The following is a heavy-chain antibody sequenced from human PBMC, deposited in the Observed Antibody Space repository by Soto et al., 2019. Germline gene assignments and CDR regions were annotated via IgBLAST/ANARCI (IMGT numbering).Heavy chain of an antibody. CDR3: SRQDYDFWSGSTHYYYGMDV. D-gene: IGHD3-3*01. CDR1: GYSFNSYW. Sequence: GESLKISCKGSGYSFNSYWISWVRQMPGKGMEWMGSIDPSDSYTNYSTSFQGHVTISADKSISTAYLQLSSLKASDTAMYYCSRQDYDFWSGSTHYYYGMDVWGQGTTVTVSS. V-gene: IGHV5-10-1*01. CDR2: IDPSDSYT. J-gene: IGHJ6*02.